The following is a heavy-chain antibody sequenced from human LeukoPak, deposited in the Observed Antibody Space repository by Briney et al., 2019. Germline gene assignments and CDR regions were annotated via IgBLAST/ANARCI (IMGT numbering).Heavy chain of an antibody. CDR3: ARGRSGYDNFDY. V-gene: IGHV1-8*01. CDR2: MKPNSGNT. J-gene: IGHJ4*02. D-gene: IGHD5-12*01. CDR1: GYTFTSYD. Sequence: ASVKVSCKASGYTFTSYDINWVRQATGQGLEWMGWMKPNSGNTGYAQKFQGRVTMTRNTSISTAYMELSSLRSEDTAVYYCARGRSGYDNFDYWGQGTLVTVSS.